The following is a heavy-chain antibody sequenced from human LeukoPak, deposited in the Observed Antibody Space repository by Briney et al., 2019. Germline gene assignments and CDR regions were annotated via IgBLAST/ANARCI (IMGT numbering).Heavy chain of an antibody. CDR2: INSDGSST. D-gene: IGHD6-13*01. Sequence: PGGSLRLSCAPSGFTFSSDWMHWVRQAPGKGLVWVSRINSDGSSTNYADSVKGRLTISRDNAKNTLYLKMNSLRAEATAVYYCARKGVAAGTYDYWGQGTLVTVSS. CDR3: ARKGVAAGTYDY. CDR1: GFTFSSDW. V-gene: IGHV3-74*01. J-gene: IGHJ4*02.